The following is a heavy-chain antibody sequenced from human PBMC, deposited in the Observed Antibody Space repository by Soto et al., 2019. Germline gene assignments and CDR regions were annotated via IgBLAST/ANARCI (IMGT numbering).Heavy chain of an antibody. Sequence: ASVKVSCKASGYTFTSYGISWVRQAPGQGLEWMGWISAYNGNTNYAQKLQGRVTMTTDTSTSTAYMELRSLRSDDTAVYYCARDADYCSGGSCYLDEGGSKDAFDIWGQGTMVTVSS. CDR1: GYTFTSYG. D-gene: IGHD2-15*01. CDR3: ARDADYCSGGSCYLDEGGSKDAFDI. CDR2: ISAYNGNT. V-gene: IGHV1-18*01. J-gene: IGHJ3*02.